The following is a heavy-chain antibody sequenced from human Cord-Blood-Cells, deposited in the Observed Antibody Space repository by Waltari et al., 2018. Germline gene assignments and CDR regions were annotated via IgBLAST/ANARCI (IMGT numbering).Heavy chain of an antibody. Sequence: VQLVETGGGLIQPGGSLSLSCAASGFTVSSNYMSWVRQAPGKGLEWVSVIYSGGSTYYADSVKGRFTISRDNSKNTLYLQMNSLRAEDTAVYYCARSSGYYYYGMDVWGQGTTVTVSS. CDR1: GFTVSSNY. CDR3: ARSSGYYYYGMDV. CDR2: IYSGGST. J-gene: IGHJ6*02. D-gene: IGHD6-19*01. V-gene: IGHV3-53*02.